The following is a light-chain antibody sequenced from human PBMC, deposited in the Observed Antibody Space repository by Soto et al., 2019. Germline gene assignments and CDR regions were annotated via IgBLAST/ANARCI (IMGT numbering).Light chain of an antibody. V-gene: IGLV2-14*01. CDR1: SSDVGAYNY. Sequence: QSALTQPASVSGSPGQSITISCTGTSSDVGAYNYVSWYQLHPGKAPKLMIYDVSNRPSGVSNRFSGSKSGNTASLTISGLQAEDEADYYCSAYTGTTYVFGTGTKDTDL. CDR2: DVS. J-gene: IGLJ1*01. CDR3: SAYTGTTYV.